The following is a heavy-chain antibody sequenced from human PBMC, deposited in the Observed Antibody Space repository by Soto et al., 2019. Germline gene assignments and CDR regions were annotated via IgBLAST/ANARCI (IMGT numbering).Heavy chain of an antibody. CDR3: ARDLGQQLFDY. D-gene: IGHD6-13*01. CDR1: GYTFTSYG. J-gene: IGHJ4*02. Sequence: QVQLVQSGAEVKKPGASVKVSCKASGYTFTSYGISWVRQAPGQGLEWMGWISGHNGNKKYAQKLQGRVSMTTDTSTSTAYMELRSLRSDDTAGYYWARDLGQQLFDYWGQGTLVTVSS. CDR2: ISGHNGNK. V-gene: IGHV1-18*01.